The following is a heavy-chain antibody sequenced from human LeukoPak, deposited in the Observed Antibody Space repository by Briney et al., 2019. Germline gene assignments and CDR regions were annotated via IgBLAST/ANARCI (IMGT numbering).Heavy chain of an antibody. V-gene: IGHV3-33*01. D-gene: IGHD3-16*02. CDR3: LLQMTYGELSDPDF. Sequence: PGRSLRLSCAASGFTFSSYGMRWVRQAPGKGLEWVAVIWYDGSNRYYADSVKGRFTISRDNSKNTLYLQMNSLRAEDTAVYYCLLQMTYGELSDPDFRGQGTLVTVSS. CDR2: IWYDGSNR. J-gene: IGHJ4*02. CDR1: GFTFSSYG.